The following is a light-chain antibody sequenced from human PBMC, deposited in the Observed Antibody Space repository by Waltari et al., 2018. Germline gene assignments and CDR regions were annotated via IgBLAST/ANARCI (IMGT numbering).Light chain of an antibody. CDR1: QCIGKY. Sequence: EIVLTQSPGTLSLSPGERATLSCRASQCIGKYLVWYQQKPGQAPRPLIYAASSRATGVPDRFSGSGSGTDFSLTISRLEPEDFAVYYCQNHERLPATFGQGTKVEIK. V-gene: IGKV3-20*01. J-gene: IGKJ1*01. CDR2: AAS. CDR3: QNHERLPAT.